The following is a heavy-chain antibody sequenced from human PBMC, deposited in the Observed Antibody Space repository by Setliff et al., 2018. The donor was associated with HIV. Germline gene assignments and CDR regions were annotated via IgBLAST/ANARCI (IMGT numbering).Heavy chain of an antibody. D-gene: IGHD3-10*01. V-gene: IGHV4-61*09. J-gene: IGHJ4*02. CDR2: IYASGST. Sequence: SETLSLTCTVSGGSINSGSYYWNWIRQPAGNGLEWIGHIYASGSTNYNPSLKSRVTMSVDTSKNQFSLKLNSLIAADTAVYFCARGFDYWGQGSLVTVSS. CDR3: ARGFDY. CDR1: GGSINSGSYY.